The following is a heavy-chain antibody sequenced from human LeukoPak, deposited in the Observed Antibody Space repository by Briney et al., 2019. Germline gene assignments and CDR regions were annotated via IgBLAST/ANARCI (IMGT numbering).Heavy chain of an antibody. CDR3: ARGVYSSVTLPPYFDY. CDR1: GLTFSNYA. CDR2: VSGSSGSA. Sequence: GGSLRLSCVVTGLTFSNYAMNWVRQAPGKGLEWVSAVSGSSGSAYYADSVKGRFTISRDNSKNTLYLQMNSLRAEDTAVYYCARGVYSSVTLPPYFDYWGQGTLVTVSS. V-gene: IGHV3-23*01. D-gene: IGHD4-17*01. J-gene: IGHJ4*02.